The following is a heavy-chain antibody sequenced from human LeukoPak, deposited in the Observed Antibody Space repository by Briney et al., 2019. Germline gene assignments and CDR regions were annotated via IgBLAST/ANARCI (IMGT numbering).Heavy chain of an antibody. J-gene: IGHJ4*02. CDR2: INHSGST. Sequence: SETLSLTCAVYGGSFSGYYWSWSRQPPGKGLEWIGEINHSGSTNYNPSLKSRVTISVDTSKNQFSLKLSSVTAADTAVYYCARLLYSSSWYLDYWGQGTLVTVSS. D-gene: IGHD6-13*01. V-gene: IGHV4-34*01. CDR1: GGSFSGYY. CDR3: ARLLYSSSWYLDY.